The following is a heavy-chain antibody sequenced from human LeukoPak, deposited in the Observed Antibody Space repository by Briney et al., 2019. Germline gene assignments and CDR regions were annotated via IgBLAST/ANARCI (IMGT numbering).Heavy chain of an antibody. V-gene: IGHV4-39*07. Sequence: PSEALSLTCTVSGGSISSSSYYWGWIRQPPGKGLEWIGSIYYSGSTYYNPSLKSRVTISVDTSKNQFSLKLSSVTAADTAVYYCARLPRDLHFSRLYFDYWGQGTLVTVSS. CDR2: IYYSGST. J-gene: IGHJ4*02. CDR1: GGSISSSSYY. CDR3: ARLPRDLHFSRLYFDY. D-gene: IGHD6-6*01.